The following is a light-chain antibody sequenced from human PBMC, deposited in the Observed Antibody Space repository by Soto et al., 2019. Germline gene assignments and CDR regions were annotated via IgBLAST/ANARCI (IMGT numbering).Light chain of an antibody. CDR2: EVT. CDR3: SSYAGSDTFV. J-gene: IGLJ1*01. Sequence: QSVLTHPPSASGSPGQSVTISCTGTSSDVGGYNFVSWYQQHPDKVPKVMIYEVTKRPSGVPDRFSGSKSGNTASLTISGLQAEDEAHYYCSSYAGSDTFVFGTGTKVTVL. V-gene: IGLV2-8*01. CDR1: SSDVGGYNF.